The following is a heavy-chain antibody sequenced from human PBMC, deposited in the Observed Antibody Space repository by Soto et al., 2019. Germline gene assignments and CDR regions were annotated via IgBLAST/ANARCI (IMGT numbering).Heavy chain of an antibody. CDR3: ARPDFDPMTGDYYFDS. Sequence: QVQLQESGPGLVKPSETLSLTCTVSGVSINSNYWSWIRQPPGKGIEWLGYIYGSGSAKYNPSLKSPLSISVDMCTNQFFLNMSSVTAADTAVYFCARPDFDPMTGDYYFDSWGQGTLFTVSS. CDR2: IYGSGSA. CDR1: GVSINSNY. V-gene: IGHV4-59*01. D-gene: IGHD2-21*02. J-gene: IGHJ4*02.